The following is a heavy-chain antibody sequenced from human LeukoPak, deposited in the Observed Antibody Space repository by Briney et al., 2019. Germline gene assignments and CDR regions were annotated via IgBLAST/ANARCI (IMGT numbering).Heavy chain of an antibody. CDR3: ARVYYSSSYDYWYFDL. J-gene: IGHJ2*01. D-gene: IGHD6-13*01. Sequence: TSETLSLTCTVSGGSISRYYWSWIRQPPGKGLEWIGYKDYSGSTNYNRSLKSRVTISVDTSKNQFSLKLSSVTAADTAVYYCARVYYSSSYDYWYFDLWGRGTLVTVSS. CDR1: GGSISRYY. V-gene: IGHV4-59*01. CDR2: KDYSGST.